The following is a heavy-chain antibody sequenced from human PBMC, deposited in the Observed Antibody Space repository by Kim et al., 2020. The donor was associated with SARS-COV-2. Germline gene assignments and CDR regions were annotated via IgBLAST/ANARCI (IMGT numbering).Heavy chain of an antibody. J-gene: IGHJ4*02. CDR2: ITSSGSYV. CDR1: GFTFSSYD. CDR3: AGIYSSFDY. D-gene: IGHD3-22*01. Sequence: GGSLRLSCAASGFTFSSYDMNWVRQSPGKGLEWVSSITSSGSYVYYADSVKGRFTISRDNARNSLYLQLNGLRADDTATYYCAGIYSSFDYWGQGTLVTVSS. V-gene: IGHV3-21*01.